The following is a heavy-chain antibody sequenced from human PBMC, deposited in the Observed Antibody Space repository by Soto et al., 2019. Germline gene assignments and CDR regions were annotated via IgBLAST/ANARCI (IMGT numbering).Heavy chain of an antibody. CDR1: GGSFSGYY. Sequence: SDPLSLTCAVSGGSFSGYYWSWIRQPPGKGLEWIGEINHSGSTNYNPSRKSRVTISVDTSKNQFSLKLSSVTAADTAVYYCETRGRRYYGMDVWRQGTRVIVSS. CDR2: INHSGST. J-gene: IGHJ6*02. CDR3: ETRGRRYYGMDV. D-gene: IGHD2-15*01. V-gene: IGHV4-34*01.